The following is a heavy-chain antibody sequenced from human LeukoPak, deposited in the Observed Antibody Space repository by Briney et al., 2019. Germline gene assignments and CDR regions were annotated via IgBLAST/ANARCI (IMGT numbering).Heavy chain of an antibody. CDR2: INHTGST. D-gene: IGHD3-9*01. V-gene: IGHV4-34*01. J-gene: IGHJ4*02. CDR3: ARGPVRLARPYDY. Sequence: SETLSLTCTVQGGSLSGAYWTWIRQPPGKGLEWIGEINHTGSTNYNPSFKSRVTVSADTPKNQFSLNLTSVTAADTALYYCARGPVRLARPYDYWGQGTLVTVSS. CDR1: GGSLSGAY.